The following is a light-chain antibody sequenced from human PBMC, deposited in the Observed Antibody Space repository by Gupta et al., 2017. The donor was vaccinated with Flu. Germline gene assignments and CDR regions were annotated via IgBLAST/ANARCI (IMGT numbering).Light chain of an antibody. J-gene: IGLJ2*01. V-gene: IGLV3-21*02. CDR1: NIGSKT. CDR2: DDS. CDR3: QVWVSTSDQGV. Sequence: SYVLTQPPSMSVAPGQTARITCGGDNIGSKTVHWYQQKPGQAPVLVVHDDSGRPSGIPERFAGYNAGKTATPNISRVEAGDEADYSGQVWVSTSDQGVFGGGTKLTGL.